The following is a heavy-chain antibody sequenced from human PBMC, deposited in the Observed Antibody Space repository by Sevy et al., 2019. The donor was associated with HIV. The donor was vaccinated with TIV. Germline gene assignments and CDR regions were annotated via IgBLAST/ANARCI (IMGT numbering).Heavy chain of an antibody. CDR2: INPNSGGT. D-gene: IGHD2-2*01. V-gene: IGHV1-2*02. CDR1: GYTFTGYY. CDR3: ARDRGVDVVVPAATNWFDP. Sequence: ASVKVSCKASGYTFTGYYMHWVRQAPGQGLEWMGWINPNSGGTNYAQKFQGRVTMTRDTSISTAYMELSRLRSDDTAVYYCARDRGVDVVVPAATNWFDPWGRGTLVTVSS. J-gene: IGHJ5*02.